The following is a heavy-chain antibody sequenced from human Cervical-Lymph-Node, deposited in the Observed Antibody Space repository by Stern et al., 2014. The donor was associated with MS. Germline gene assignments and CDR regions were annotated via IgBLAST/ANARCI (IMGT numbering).Heavy chain of an antibody. CDR1: GGSISSYY. CDR2: IYYSGST. CDR3: ARGYGGNPIDY. V-gene: IGHV4-59*01. D-gene: IGHD4-23*01. Sequence: QVQLQESGPGLVKPSATLSLTCTVSGGSISSYYWSWIRQPPGKGLEWIGYIYYSGSTNYNPSSKSRVTISVDTSKNQFSLKLSSVTAADTAVYYCARGYGGNPIDYWGQGTLVTVSS. J-gene: IGHJ4*02.